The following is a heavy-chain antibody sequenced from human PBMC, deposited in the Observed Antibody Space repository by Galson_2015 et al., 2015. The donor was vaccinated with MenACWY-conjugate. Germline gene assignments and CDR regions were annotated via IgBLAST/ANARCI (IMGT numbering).Heavy chain of an antibody. CDR1: GFTFSDYY. J-gene: IGHJ6*02. CDR2: ISSSSSYT. D-gene: IGHD3-10*01. V-gene: IGHV3-11*03. Sequence: SLRLSCAASGFTFSDYYMSWIRQAPGKGLEWVSYISSSSSYTNYADSVKGRFTISRDNAKNSLYLQMNSLRAEDTAVYYCATTHRASGPGSQLYGMDVWGQGTTVTVSS. CDR3: ATTHRASGPGSQLYGMDV.